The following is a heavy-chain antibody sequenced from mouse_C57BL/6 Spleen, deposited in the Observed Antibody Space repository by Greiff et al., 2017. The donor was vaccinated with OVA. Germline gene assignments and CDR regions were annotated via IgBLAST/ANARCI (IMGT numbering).Heavy chain of an antibody. CDR1: GFTFSDYG. Sequence: EVKLVESGGGLVKPGGSLTLSCAASGFTFSDYGMHWVRQAPEKGLEWVAYISSGSSTISYAATVKGRFTISRDTAKNTLFLQMTSLRSEDTAMYYSAEDGGSYYYAMDYWGQGTSVTVSS. CDR2: ISSGSSTI. V-gene: IGHV5-17*01. CDR3: AEDGGSYYYAMDY. J-gene: IGHJ4*01.